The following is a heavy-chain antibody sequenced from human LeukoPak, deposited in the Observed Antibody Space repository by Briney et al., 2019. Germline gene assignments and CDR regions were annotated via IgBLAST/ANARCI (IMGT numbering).Heavy chain of an antibody. Sequence: PSETLSLTCGVSGXSITSTNYWTRVRQPPGKGLAWIGQVNLQGSTNYNPSLMGRVAISVDTSENHMSLQLTSVTAADTAVYYCAREGGPYRPLDYSGQGALVTVSS. J-gene: IGHJ4*02. CDR1: GXSITSTNY. V-gene: IGHV4-4*02. CDR2: VNLQGST. CDR3: AREGGPYRPLDY.